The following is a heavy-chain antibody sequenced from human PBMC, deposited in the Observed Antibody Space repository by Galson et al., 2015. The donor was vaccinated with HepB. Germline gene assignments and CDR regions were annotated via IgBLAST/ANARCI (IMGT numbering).Heavy chain of an antibody. CDR2: ISSSSSTI. D-gene: IGHD3-22*01. V-gene: IGHV3-48*01. Sequence: SLRLSCAASGFTFSHYSMNWVRQAPGKGLEWVSYISSSSSTIYYADSVKGRFTISRDNAKNSLYLQMNSLRAEDTAVYYCARDQRDYYDPLDIWGQGTMVTVSS. J-gene: IGHJ3*02. CDR3: ARDQRDYYDPLDI. CDR1: GFTFSHYS.